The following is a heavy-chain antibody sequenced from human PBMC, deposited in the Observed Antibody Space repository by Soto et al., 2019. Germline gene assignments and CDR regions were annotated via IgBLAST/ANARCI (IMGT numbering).Heavy chain of an antibody. CDR2: ISGYNGDT. CDR1: GYTFTRYG. D-gene: IGHD2-8*01. J-gene: IGHJ6*02. Sequence: QGQLVQSGAEVKKPGASVKVSCKASGYTFTRYGISWVRQAPGQGLEWMGWISGYNGDTNYAQNLQDRVTMTIDTSTSTAYMELRCLTSDDTAVYYCAKNGQPPYYYYGMDVWGQGTTVTVSS. V-gene: IGHV1-18*01. CDR3: AKNGQPPYYYYGMDV.